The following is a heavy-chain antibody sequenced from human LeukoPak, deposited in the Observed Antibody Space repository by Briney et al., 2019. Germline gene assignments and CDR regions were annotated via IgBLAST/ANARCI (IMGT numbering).Heavy chain of an antibody. D-gene: IGHD3-22*01. CDR3: ARLLEYYYESSGYMHY. CDR2: IKQDGSEK. V-gene: IGHV3-7*01. CDR1: RFTFSSYW. Sequence: GGSLRLSCAASRFTFSSYWMSWVRQAPGKGLEWVANIKQDGSEKYYVDSVKGRFTISRDNAKNSLYLQMNSLRAEDTAVFYCARLLEYYYESSGYMHYWGQGTLVTVSS. J-gene: IGHJ4*02.